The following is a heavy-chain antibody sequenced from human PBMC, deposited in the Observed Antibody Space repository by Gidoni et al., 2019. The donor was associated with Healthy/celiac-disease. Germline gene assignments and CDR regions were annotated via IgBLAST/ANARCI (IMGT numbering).Heavy chain of an antibody. J-gene: IGHJ6*03. Sequence: QLQLQESGPGLVKPSETLSLTCTVSGGSISSSSYYWGWIRQPPGKGLEWIGSIYYSGSTYYNPSLKSRGTISGDTSKNQFSLKLSSVTAADTAVYYCASPHYDILTGSSYYYYYMDVWGKGTTVTVSS. V-gene: IGHV4-39*01. CDR2: IYYSGST. CDR1: GGSISSSSYY. D-gene: IGHD3-9*01. CDR3: ASPHYDILTGSSYYYYYMDV.